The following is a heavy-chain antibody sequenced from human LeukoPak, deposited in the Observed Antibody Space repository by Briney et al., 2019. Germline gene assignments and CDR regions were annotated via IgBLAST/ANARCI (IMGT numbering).Heavy chain of an antibody. D-gene: IGHD2-15*01. Sequence: SVKVSCKASVGTFSSYAISWVRQAPGQGLEWMGGIIPIFGTANYAQKFQGRVTITADESTSTAYMELSSLRSEDTAVYYCARDLRRVVVVVAATRSLHDAFDIWGQGTMVTVSS. CDR1: VGTFSSYA. V-gene: IGHV1-69*01. CDR2: IIPIFGTA. J-gene: IGHJ3*02. CDR3: ARDLRRVVVVVAATRSLHDAFDI.